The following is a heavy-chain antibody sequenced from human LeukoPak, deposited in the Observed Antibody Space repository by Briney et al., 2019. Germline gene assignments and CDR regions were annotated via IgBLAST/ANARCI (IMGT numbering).Heavy chain of an antibody. J-gene: IGHJ4*02. D-gene: IGHD6-19*01. CDR1: GGTFSSYA. Sequence: ASVKVSCKASGGTFSSYAITWVRQAPGQGLEWMGWISPYNGDTNYARKLRGRVTMTTDTSTSTAYMEVRSLTYDDTAVYYCARGGGSVWYEFDYWGQGTLVTVSS. CDR2: ISPYNGDT. CDR3: ARGGGSVWYEFDY. V-gene: IGHV1-18*01.